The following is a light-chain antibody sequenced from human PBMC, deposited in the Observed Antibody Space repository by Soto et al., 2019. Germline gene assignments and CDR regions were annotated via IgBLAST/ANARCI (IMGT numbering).Light chain of an antibody. J-gene: IGKJ2*01. Sequence: EIVLTQSPGTLSLSPGERATLSCRASQSIASSYLTWYQHKPGQAPRLLIYGASSRATGIPDRFSGSGSGTDFTLTISRLEPEDFAVYYCQQYGSSSSTFGQGTQLEIK. CDR1: QSIASSY. CDR2: GAS. V-gene: IGKV3-20*01. CDR3: QQYGSSSST.